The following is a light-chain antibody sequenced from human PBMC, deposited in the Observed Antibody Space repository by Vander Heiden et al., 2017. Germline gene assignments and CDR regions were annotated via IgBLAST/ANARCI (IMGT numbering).Light chain of an antibody. CDR2: SGR. J-gene: IGLJ2*01. Sequence: SSALTQDPAVPVVLGQTVSITCQGASLTTSYANWYQQRPGQAPLLVIYSGRSRPSGIPDRFSGSTSGTTASLTITGTQAEDEADYYCNSRDRNDGQVLFGGGTKLTVL. CDR3: NSRDRNDGQVL. CDR1: SLTTSY. V-gene: IGLV3-19*01.